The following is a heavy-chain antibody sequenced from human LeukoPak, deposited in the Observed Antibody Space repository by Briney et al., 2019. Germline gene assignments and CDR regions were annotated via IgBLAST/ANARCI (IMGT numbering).Heavy chain of an antibody. Sequence: GGSLRLSCAASGFTFSSYSMNWVRQAPGKGLEWVSYISSSGSTIYYADSVKGRFTISRDNAKNSLYLQMNSLRAEDTAVYYCARVYGDYVSSYFDYWGQGTLVTVSS. CDR3: ARVYGDYVSSYFDY. V-gene: IGHV3-48*04. D-gene: IGHD4-17*01. CDR2: ISSSGSTI. CDR1: GFTFSSYS. J-gene: IGHJ4*02.